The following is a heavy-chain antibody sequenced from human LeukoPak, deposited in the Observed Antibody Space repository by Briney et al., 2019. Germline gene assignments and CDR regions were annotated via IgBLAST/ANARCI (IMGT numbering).Heavy chain of an antibody. CDR3: ARGLGRTAMVTRGGVRFDY. CDR1: GYTFTSYY. CDR2: INPSGGST. J-gene: IGHJ4*02. Sequence: ASVKVSCKASGYTFTSYYMHWVRQAPGQGLEWMGIINPSGGSTSYAQKFQGRVTMTRNTSISTAYMELSSLRSEDTAVYYCARGLGRTAMVTRGGVRFDYWGQGTLVTVSS. V-gene: IGHV1-46*01. D-gene: IGHD5-18*01.